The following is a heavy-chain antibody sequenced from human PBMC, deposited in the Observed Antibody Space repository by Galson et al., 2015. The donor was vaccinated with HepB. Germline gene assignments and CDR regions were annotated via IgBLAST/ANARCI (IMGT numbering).Heavy chain of an antibody. Sequence: SLRLSCAASGFTFSSYSMNWVRQAPGKGLEWVAVISYDGSNKYYADSVKGRFTISRDNSKNTLYLQMNSLRAEDTAVYYCARDQQQQLMYAADYWGQGTLVTVSS. D-gene: IGHD6-13*01. CDR3: ARDQQQQLMYAADY. J-gene: IGHJ4*02. CDR2: ISYDGSNK. V-gene: IGHV3-30*03. CDR1: GFTFSSYS.